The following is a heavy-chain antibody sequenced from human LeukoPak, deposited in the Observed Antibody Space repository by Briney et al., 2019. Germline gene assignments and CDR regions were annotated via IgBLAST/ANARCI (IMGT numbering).Heavy chain of an antibody. Sequence: ASVKVSCKASGYTFTSYDINWVRQATGQGLEWMGWMNPNSGNTGSAQRFQGRVTMTRDTSRSTAYMELRSLTSEDTAVYYCARGPLIRLPSSFDPWGQGTLVTVSS. CDR1: GYTFTSYD. D-gene: IGHD5-12*01. V-gene: IGHV1-8*01. CDR2: MNPNSGNT. CDR3: ARGPLIRLPSSFDP. J-gene: IGHJ5*02.